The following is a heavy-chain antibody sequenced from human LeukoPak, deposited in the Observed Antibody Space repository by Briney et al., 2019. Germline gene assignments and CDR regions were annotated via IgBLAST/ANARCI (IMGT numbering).Heavy chain of an antibody. D-gene: IGHD1-26*01. J-gene: IGHJ4*02. CDR1: GGTFSSYA. CDR2: IIPILGIA. CDR3: ARDFIEAGASGY. Sequence: SVKVSCKASGGTFSSYAISWVRQAPGQGLEWMGRIIPILGIANYAQKFQGRVTITADKSTSTAYVELRGLESDDTAFYYCARDFIEAGASGYWGQGTLVTVSS. V-gene: IGHV1-69*04.